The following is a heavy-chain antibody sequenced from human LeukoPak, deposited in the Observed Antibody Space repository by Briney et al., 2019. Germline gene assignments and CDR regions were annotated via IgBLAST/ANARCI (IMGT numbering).Heavy chain of an antibody. CDR1: GSTFSSYW. CDR2: IKQDGSEK. D-gene: IGHD3-16*01. Sequence: GGSLRLSCAASGSTFSSYWMHWVRQAPGKGLEWVANIKQDGSEKYYVDSVKGRFTISRDNVKNSLYLQMNGLRAEDTAVYYCARGTPFGGYWGQGTLVTVSS. V-gene: IGHV3-7*03. CDR3: ARGTPFGGY. J-gene: IGHJ4*02.